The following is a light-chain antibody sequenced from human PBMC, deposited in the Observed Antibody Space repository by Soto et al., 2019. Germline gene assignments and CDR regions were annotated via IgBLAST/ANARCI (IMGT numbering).Light chain of an antibody. J-gene: IGLJ1*01. V-gene: IGLV1-47*01. Sequence: QSVLTQPPSASGTPGQRVTISCSGSSSNIGSNYVYWYQQLPGTAPKLFIYRNNQRPSGVPDRFSGSKSGTSASLAISGLRSEDEADYYCAAWDDSLNHVFGTGTQLTVL. CDR2: RNN. CDR3: AAWDDSLNHV. CDR1: SSNIGSNY.